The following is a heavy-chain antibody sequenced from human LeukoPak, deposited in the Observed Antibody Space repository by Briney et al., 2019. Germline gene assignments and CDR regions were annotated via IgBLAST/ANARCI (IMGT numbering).Heavy chain of an antibody. CDR1: GFTFGDYA. J-gene: IGHJ4*02. CDR2: ISGSGGST. Sequence: GGSLRLSCTASGFTFGDYAMSWVRQAPGKGLEWVSAISGSGGSTYYADSVKGRFTISRDNSKNTLYLQMNSLRAEDTAVYYCAKDRTVLLWFGELSFDYGGQGTLVTVSS. CDR3: AKDRTVLLWFGELSFDY. V-gene: IGHV3-23*01. D-gene: IGHD3-10*01.